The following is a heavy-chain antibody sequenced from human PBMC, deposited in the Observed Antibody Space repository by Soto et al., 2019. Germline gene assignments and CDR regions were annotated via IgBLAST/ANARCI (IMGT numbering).Heavy chain of an antibody. V-gene: IGHV3-30*18. J-gene: IGHJ6*02. D-gene: IGHD3-22*01. CDR2: ISYDGSNK. CDR1: GFTFSSYG. CDR3: AKDQGYDSSGYYYYYGMDV. Sequence: VQLVESGGGLVQPGGSLRLSCAASGFTFSSYGMHWVRQAPGKGLEWVAVISYDGSNKYYADSVKGRFTISRDNSKNTLYLQMNSLRAEDTAVYYCAKDQGYDSSGYYYYYGMDVWGQGTTVTVSS.